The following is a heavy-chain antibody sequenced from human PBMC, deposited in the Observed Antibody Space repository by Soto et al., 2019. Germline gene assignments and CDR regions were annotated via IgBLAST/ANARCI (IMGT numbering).Heavy chain of an antibody. CDR3: SRDQDIVVVPSAIDL. CDR1: GFRFRTSA. J-gene: IGHJ5*02. V-gene: IGHV3-23*01. Sequence: EVQLLESGGGLVQSGGSLRLSCAASGFRFRTSAMTWVRQSPGKGLEWVSVISGNGDKTYYADSVRGRCTVSRDNSNNMLYLQANSLRAEDTAVYYRSRDQDIVVVPSAIDLWGQGTLVTVSA. CDR2: ISGNGDKT. D-gene: IGHD2-2*01.